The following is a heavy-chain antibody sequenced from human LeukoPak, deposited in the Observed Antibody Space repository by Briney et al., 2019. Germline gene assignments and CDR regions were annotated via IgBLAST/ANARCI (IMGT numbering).Heavy chain of an antibody. CDR1: GGSISSGSYY. CDR2: IYYSGST. CDR3: ARQYSIGWQDFDC. V-gene: IGHV4-39*01. J-gene: IGHJ4*02. D-gene: IGHD6-19*01. Sequence: SETLSLTCTVSGGSISSGSYYWGWIHQPPGKGLEWIGTIYYSGSTYYNPSLKSRVTITVDTCKNQFSLKLSSVTAADTAVYYCARQYSIGWQDFDCWGQGNLVTVSS.